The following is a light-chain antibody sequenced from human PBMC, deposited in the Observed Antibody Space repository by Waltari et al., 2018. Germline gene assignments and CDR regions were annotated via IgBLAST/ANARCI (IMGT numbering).Light chain of an antibody. J-gene: IGKJ2*01. Sequence: EIVMTLSPDTLSVSPGERATLSCRASQNIGNNLAWYQQKPGQAPRLLIYGASSTAIGIPDRFSGSGSGTEFTLTISSLQAEDFAVYLCHQYNSWPPYTFGQGTKLEIK. V-gene: IGKV3-15*01. CDR2: GAS. CDR3: HQYNSWPPYT. CDR1: QNIGNN.